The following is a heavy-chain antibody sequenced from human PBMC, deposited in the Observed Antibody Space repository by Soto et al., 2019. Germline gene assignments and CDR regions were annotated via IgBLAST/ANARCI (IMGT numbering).Heavy chain of an antibody. CDR2: IYHSGST. D-gene: IGHD5-12*01. V-gene: IGHV4-4*02. CDR1: GGSISSSNW. Sequence: QVQLQESGPGLVKPSGTLSLTCAVSGGSISSSNWWSWVRQPPGKGLEWLGEIYHSGSTNYNPSLKRRVTISVDKSNNQFSLKLSSVTAADTAVYYCARGRRGYSGYDPPYYFDYWGQGTLVTVSS. CDR3: ARGRRGYSGYDPPYYFDY. J-gene: IGHJ4*02.